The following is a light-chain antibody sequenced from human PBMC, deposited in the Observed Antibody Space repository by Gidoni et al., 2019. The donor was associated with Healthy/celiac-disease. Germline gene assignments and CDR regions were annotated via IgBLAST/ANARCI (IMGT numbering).Light chain of an antibody. J-gene: IGKJ3*01. CDR3: QQYDNPLFT. Sequence: DIQMTQSPSSLSASVGDRVTITCQASQDISNYLKWYQQKPGKAPKLLIYDASNLETGVPSRFSGSGSGKDFTFTISSLQPEDIATYYCQQYDNPLFTFXPXTKVDIK. V-gene: IGKV1-33*01. CDR2: DAS. CDR1: QDISNY.